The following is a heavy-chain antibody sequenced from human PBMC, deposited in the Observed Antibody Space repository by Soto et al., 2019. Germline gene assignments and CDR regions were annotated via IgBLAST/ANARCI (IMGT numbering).Heavy chain of an antibody. CDR2: IYYSGST. CDR1: GGSISSGDYY. CDR3: ARLIVGMTTRWLSHIDY. V-gene: IGHV4-30-4*01. J-gene: IGHJ4*02. D-gene: IGHD3-9*01. Sequence: SETLSLTCTVSGGSISSGDYYWSWIRQPPGKGLEWIGYIYYSGSTYYNPSLKSRVTISVDTSKNQFSLKLSSVTAADTAVYYCARLIVGMTTRWLSHIDYWGQGTLVTVSS.